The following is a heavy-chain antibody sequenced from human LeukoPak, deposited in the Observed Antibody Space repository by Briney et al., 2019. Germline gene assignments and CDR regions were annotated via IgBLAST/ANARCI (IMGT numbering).Heavy chain of an antibody. CDR1: GGSISSNNYN. J-gene: IGHJ4*02. V-gene: IGHV4-39*01. CDR3: AKTPYYYASGNYIWDYFDY. D-gene: IGHD3-10*01. CDR2: VYCSGIT. Sequence: PSETLSLTCTVSGGSISSNNYNWAWIRQPPGKGLECIGSVYCSGITYYSPSLKSRVTMSVDTSKSQFSLKLKSVTAADTAVYYWAKTPYYYASGNYIWDYFDYWGQGTLVAVSS.